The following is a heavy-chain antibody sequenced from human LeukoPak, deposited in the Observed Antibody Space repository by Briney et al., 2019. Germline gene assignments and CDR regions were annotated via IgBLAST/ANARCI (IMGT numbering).Heavy chain of an antibody. CDR3: ARAGSSSWYEVEYFQH. J-gene: IGHJ1*01. Sequence: PSETLSLTCAVYGGSFSGYYWSWIRQPPGKGLEWVSGINWNGGSTGYADSVKGRFTISRDNAKNSLYLQMNSLRAEDTALYYCARAGSSSWYEVEYFQHWGQGTLVTVSS. CDR2: INWNGGST. V-gene: IGHV3-20*04. CDR1: GGSFSGYY. D-gene: IGHD6-13*01.